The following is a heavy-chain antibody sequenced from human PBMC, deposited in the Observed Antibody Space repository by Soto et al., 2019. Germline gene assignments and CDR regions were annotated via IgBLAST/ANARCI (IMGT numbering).Heavy chain of an antibody. V-gene: IGHV3-23*01. CDR3: AKDAVYRDGLWLMNS. D-gene: IGHD2-21*01. J-gene: IGHJ5*02. CDR2: VTGSGSQI. CDR1: GFTISTYA. Sequence: GGSLRLSCAASGFTISTYAMTWVRQAPGKGLECVSGVTGSGSQIYYADSVKGRFTISKDNSKNTLYLQMSSLREEDTALYYCAKDAVYRDGLWLMNSWGQGTLVTVSS.